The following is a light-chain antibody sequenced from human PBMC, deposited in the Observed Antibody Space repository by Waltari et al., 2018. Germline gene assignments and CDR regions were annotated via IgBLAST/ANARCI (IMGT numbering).Light chain of an antibody. CDR2: EAS. V-gene: IGKV1-5*03. CDR3: QQYNDYSGT. CDR1: QSISSW. J-gene: IGKJ1*01. Sequence: DIQMTQSPSTLSASVGDRVTITCRASQSISSWLAWYQQKPGKAPKLLIYEASSLESGVPSRFSGGGYGTEFTLTISSLQPDDLATYYGQQYNDYSGTFGRGTKVEIK.